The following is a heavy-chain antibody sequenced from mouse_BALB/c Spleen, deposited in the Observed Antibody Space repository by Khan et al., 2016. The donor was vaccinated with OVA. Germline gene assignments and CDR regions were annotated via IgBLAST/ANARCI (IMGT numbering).Heavy chain of an antibody. D-gene: IGHD1-1*01. V-gene: IGHV1S81*02. CDR2: TNPTNGRT. CDR3: ARIRKRVATYFGY. Sequence: QVQLQQPGAELVKAGASVKMSCKASGYTFTSYWMHWVKQRLGQGLEWFAETNPTNGRTYYNEKFKSKATLTVDQSSSTAYMLLGGATFGDSAVYYYARIRKRVATYFGYWGQGTTLTVSS. J-gene: IGHJ2*01. CDR1: GYTFTSYW.